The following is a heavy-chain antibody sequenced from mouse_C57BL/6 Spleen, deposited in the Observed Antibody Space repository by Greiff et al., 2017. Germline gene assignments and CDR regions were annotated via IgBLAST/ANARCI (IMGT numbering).Heavy chain of an antibody. V-gene: IGHV1-81*01. Sequence: VQLLQSGAGLARPGASLKLSCEASGYTFTSSGISWVKQRTGQGLEWIGEIFPRSGNTYYNEKLKGKATLTTDKASSTAYMELRSLISEDPAVYFWAWSMSNGDAMDYWGQGTSVTVSS. J-gene: IGHJ4*01. CDR3: AWSMSNGDAMDY. CDR1: GYTFTSSG. CDR2: IFPRSGNT. D-gene: IGHD2-5*01.